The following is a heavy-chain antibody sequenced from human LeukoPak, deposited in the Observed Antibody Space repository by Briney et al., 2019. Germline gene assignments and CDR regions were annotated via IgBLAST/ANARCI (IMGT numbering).Heavy chain of an antibody. J-gene: IGHJ4*02. CDR3: ARDRVTPEWRPHYCSSSWYFPDY. CDR1: GGSISSGSYY. D-gene: IGHD6-13*01. Sequence: SETLSLTCTVSGGSISSGSYYWSWIRQPAGKGLEWIGRIYTSGSTNYNPSLKSRVTISVDTSKNQFSLKLSSVTAADTAVYYCARDRVTPEWRPHYCSSSWYFPDYWGQGTLVTVSS. V-gene: IGHV4-61*02. CDR2: IYTSGST.